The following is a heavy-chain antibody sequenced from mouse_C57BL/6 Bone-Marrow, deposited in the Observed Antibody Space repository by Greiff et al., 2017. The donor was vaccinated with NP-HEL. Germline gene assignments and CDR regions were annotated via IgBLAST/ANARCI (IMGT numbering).Heavy chain of an antibody. CDR3: ASPHYYGSSYVWYFDV. Sequence: VQVVESGAELVKPGASVKISCKASGYTFTDYYINWVKQRPGQGLEWIGKIGPGSGSTYYNEKFKGKATLTADKSSSTAYMQLSSLTSEDSAVYFCASPHYYGSSYVWYFDVWGTGTTVTVSS. J-gene: IGHJ1*03. CDR1: GYTFTDYY. CDR2: IGPGSGST. V-gene: IGHV1-77*01. D-gene: IGHD1-1*01.